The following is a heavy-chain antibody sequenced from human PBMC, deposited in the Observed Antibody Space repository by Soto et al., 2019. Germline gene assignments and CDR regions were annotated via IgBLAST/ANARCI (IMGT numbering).Heavy chain of an antibody. Sequence: EVQLLESGGGLVQPGGSLRLSCAASGFTFSSYAMSWVRQAPGKGLEWVSAISGGTSSTYYADSVKGRFTISRDNSKNTLYLQMNSVEAEDTAVYYCAKERWAAAGTPTLDYWGQGTLVTVAS. J-gene: IGHJ4*02. CDR2: ISGGTSST. CDR1: GFTFSSYA. V-gene: IGHV3-23*01. CDR3: AKERWAAAGTPTLDY. D-gene: IGHD6-13*01.